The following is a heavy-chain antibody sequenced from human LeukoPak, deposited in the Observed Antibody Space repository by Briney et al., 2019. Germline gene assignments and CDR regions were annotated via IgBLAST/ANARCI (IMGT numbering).Heavy chain of an antibody. V-gene: IGHV3-23*01. D-gene: IGHD2-15*01. Sequence: PGGSLRLSCAASGFTFSIYAMSWVRQAPGKGLEWVSTLSGTGDSTYYADSVKGRFTISRDNAKNSLNLQMNSLRAEDTAVYYCARYGDYRGQGTLVTVSS. CDR3: ARYGDY. CDR2: LSGTGDST. J-gene: IGHJ4*02. CDR1: GFTFSIYA.